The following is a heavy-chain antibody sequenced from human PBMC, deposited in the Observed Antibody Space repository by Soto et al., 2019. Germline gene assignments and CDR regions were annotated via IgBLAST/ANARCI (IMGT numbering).Heavy chain of an antibody. D-gene: IGHD6-13*01. CDR1: GGTFSSYR. Sequence: ASVKVSCKASGGTFSSYRFNWVRQARGQGLEWLGGIVPIYRTADYAQKFQGRVTITADESTRTVYLELSSLKSQDTALYYCARDSGAKLSSSWGQGTLVTV. CDR3: ARDSGAKLSSS. CDR2: IVPIYRTA. V-gene: IGHV1-69*13. J-gene: IGHJ4*02.